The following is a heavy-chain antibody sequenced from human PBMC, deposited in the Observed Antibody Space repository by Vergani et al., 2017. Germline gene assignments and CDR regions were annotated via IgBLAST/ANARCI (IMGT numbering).Heavy chain of an antibody. J-gene: IGHJ4*02. CDR3: ARDERGFFDY. Sequence: EVQLVETGRGLIQPGGSLRLPCAASGFPVSSNYMSWVRQAPGKGLEWVSVIYSGGSTDYADSVKGRFTISRDNSKNTLYLQMNSLRAEDTAVYYCARDERGFFDYWGQGTLVTVSS. CDR2: IYSGGST. CDR1: GFPVSSNY. V-gene: IGHV3-53*02.